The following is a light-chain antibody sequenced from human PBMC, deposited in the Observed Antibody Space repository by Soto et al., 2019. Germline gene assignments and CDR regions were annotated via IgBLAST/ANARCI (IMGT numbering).Light chain of an antibody. CDR2: DAS. J-gene: IGKJ1*01. Sequence: DIQMTQSPSTLSASVGDRVTITCRASQSISSWLAWYQQKQGRAPKLLIYDASSLESGVPSRFSGSGSGTEFTLTISSLQPDDLALYYCQQYNSYPWTFGQATKVEVK. V-gene: IGKV1-5*01. CDR1: QSISSW. CDR3: QQYNSYPWT.